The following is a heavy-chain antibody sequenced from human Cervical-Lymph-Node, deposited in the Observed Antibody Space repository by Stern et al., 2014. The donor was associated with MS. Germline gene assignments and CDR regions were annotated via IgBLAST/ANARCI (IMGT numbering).Heavy chain of an antibody. CDR3: TTLDRSYPYYYYGMDV. D-gene: IGHD1-26*01. Sequence: VQLVESGGGLVKPGGSLRLSCAASGFTFRNAWMTWIRQAPGKGLEWVGRIQSKTDGGTTDYAAPVKGRFTISRDDSKNTLYLQMNSLKPEDTAVYYCTTLDRSYPYYYYGMDVWGQGTTVTVSS. CDR1: GFTFRNAW. CDR2: IQSKTDGGTT. V-gene: IGHV3-15*01. J-gene: IGHJ6*02.